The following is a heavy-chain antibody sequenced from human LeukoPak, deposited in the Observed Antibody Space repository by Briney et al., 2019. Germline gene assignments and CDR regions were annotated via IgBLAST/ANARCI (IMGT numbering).Heavy chain of an antibody. V-gene: IGHV3-33*01. CDR3: ARAPIAAADPRYNWFDP. CDR2: IRYDGSNK. CDR1: GFTFSSYG. D-gene: IGHD6-13*01. Sequence: GGSLRLSCAASGFTFSSYGMHWVRQAPGKGLEWVAVIRYDGSNKYYADSVKGRFTISRDNSKNTLYLQMNSLRAEDTAVYYCARAPIAAADPRYNWFDPWGQGTLVTVSS. J-gene: IGHJ5*02.